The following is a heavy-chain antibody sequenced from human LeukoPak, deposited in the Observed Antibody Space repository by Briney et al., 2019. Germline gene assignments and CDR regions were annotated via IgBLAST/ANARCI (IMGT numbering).Heavy chain of an antibody. CDR3: ARDNSVRDEAWWFNP. Sequence: SVKVSCKASGGTFSSYAISWVRQAPGQGLEWMGGIIPIFGTANYAQKFRGRVTITADKSTRTAYMELSSLRSEDTAVYYCARDNSVRDEAWWFNPWGQGTLVTVSS. D-gene: IGHD5-24*01. CDR1: GGTFSSYA. V-gene: IGHV1-69*06. J-gene: IGHJ5*02. CDR2: IIPIFGTA.